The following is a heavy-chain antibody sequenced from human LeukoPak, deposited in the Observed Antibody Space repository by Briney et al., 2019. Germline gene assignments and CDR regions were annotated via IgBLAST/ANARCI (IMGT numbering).Heavy chain of an antibody. D-gene: IGHD3-9*01. CDR3: ALQDILTGYGYMDV. J-gene: IGHJ6*03. CDR1: GYTFTGYY. Sequence: ASVKVSCKASGYTFTGYYIHWVRQAPGQGLEWMGGIFPIFGTANYAQKFQGRVTITADKSTSTAYMELSRLRSDDTAVYYCALQDILTGYGYMDVWGKGTTVTVSS. V-gene: IGHV1-69*06. CDR2: IFPIFGTA.